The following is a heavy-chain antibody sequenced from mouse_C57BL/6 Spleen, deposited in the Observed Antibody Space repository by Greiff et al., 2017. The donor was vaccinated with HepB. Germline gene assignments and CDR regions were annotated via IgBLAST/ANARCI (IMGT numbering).Heavy chain of an antibody. CDR2: IDPENGDT. J-gene: IGHJ4*01. Sequence: EVQLQESGAELVRPGASVKLSCTASGFNIKDDYMHWVKQRPEQGLEWIGWIDPENGDTEYASKFQGKATITADTSSNTAYLQLSSLTSEDTAVYYCTAPTVDAMDYWGQGTSVTVSS. CDR3: TAPTVDAMDY. CDR1: GFNIKDDY. V-gene: IGHV14-4*01. D-gene: IGHD1-1*01.